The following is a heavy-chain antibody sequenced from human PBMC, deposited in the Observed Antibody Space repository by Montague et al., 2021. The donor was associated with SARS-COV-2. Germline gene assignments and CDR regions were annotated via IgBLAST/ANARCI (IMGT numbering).Heavy chain of an antibody. J-gene: IGHJ4*02. CDR1: DGSISSYY. CDR2: VHYTGST. CDR3: ARAKNTCLIANGVNYFDV. V-gene: IGHV4-59*01. D-gene: IGHD2-15*01. Sequence: SETLSLTCAVSDGSISSYYWSWIRQPPGKGLEWIGYVHYTGSTKYNPSLKTRVTLSLATPKNHFALKLSTVTAADTAVYYCARAKNTCLIANGVNYFDVWGQGTLVTVSS.